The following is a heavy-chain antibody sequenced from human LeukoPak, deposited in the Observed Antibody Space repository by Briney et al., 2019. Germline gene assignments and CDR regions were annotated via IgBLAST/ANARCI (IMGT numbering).Heavy chain of an antibody. V-gene: IGHV3-48*04. CDR2: IRSDSFTA. J-gene: IGHJ4*02. D-gene: IGHD3-10*01. CDR3: ARDFEYYYGSGSYPIGFDY. CDR1: GFTFSSYG. Sequence: GGSLRLSCAASGFTFSSYGMLWVRQTPGKGLEWVSDIRSDSFTATYADSVKGRFTISRDNAKNSLYLQMNSLRAEDTAVYYCARDFEYYYGSGSYPIGFDYWGQGTLVTVSS.